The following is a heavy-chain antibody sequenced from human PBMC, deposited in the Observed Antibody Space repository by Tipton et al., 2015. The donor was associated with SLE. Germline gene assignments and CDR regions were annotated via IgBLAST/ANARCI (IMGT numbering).Heavy chain of an antibody. CDR1: GFTFSSYA. CDR2: ITGSGGST. CDR3: AKDLRSSGWFYYFDY. J-gene: IGHJ4*01. V-gene: IGHV3-23*01. D-gene: IGHD6-19*01. Sequence: GSLRLSCAASGFTFSSYAMSWVRQAPGKGLEWVSTITGSGGSTYDADSVKGRFTISRDNSKNTVYLRMNSLRSEDTAVYYCAKDLRSSGWFYYFDYWGHGTLVTVSS.